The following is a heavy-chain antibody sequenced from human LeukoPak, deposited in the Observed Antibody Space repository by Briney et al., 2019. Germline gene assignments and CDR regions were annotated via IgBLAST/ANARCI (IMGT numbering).Heavy chain of an antibody. CDR3: ARLGYYYDTSGYFFDY. D-gene: IGHD3-22*01. CDR2: IYYSGST. CDR1: GGSISSSNW. Sequence: SETLSLTCAVSGGSISSSNWWSWVRQPPEKGLEWIGDIYYSGSTNYNPSLKSRVTISVDTSKNQFSLKLSSVTAADTAVYYCARLGYYYDTSGYFFDYWGQGTLVTVSS. J-gene: IGHJ4*02. V-gene: IGHV4-4*02.